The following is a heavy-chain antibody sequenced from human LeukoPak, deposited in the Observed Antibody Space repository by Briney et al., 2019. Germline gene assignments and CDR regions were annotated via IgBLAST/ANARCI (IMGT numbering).Heavy chain of an antibody. J-gene: IGHJ4*02. CDR2: ISGPGVTT. Sequence: PGGSLRLSCAASGFAFSSFAMTWVRQAPGKGLEWVSAISGPGVTTYYTDSVRGRFTITRDNSRNTLYLEMNSLRVEDTAVYYCAKGYWLRFYFDAWGQGTLVTVSS. CDR1: GFAFSSFA. CDR3: AKGYWLRFYFDA. V-gene: IGHV3-23*01. D-gene: IGHD5-12*01.